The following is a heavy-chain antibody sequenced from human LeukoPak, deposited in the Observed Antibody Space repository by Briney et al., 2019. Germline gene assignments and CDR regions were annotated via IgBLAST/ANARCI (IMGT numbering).Heavy chain of an antibody. CDR3: VRGAGTSYFDY. V-gene: IGHV3-21*01. CDR1: GFTFSSYS. D-gene: IGHD1-1*01. Sequence: PGGSLRLSCAASGFTFSSYSMNWARQVSGKGLEWVSYISSSSTYINYVDSVKGRFTISRDNAKNSLYLEMNSLRAEDTAVYHCVRGAGTSYFDYWGQGTLVTVSS. CDR2: ISSSSTYI. J-gene: IGHJ4*02.